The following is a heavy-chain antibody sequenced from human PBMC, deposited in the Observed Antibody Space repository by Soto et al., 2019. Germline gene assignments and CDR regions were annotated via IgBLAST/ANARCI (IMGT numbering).Heavy chain of an antibody. J-gene: IGHJ6*03. CDR1: GFSLSTSGVG. CDR3: AHSRAYYDFWSGPPLPYYKDV. D-gene: IGHD3-3*01. Sequence: SGPTLVNPTQTLALTCTFSGFSLSTSGVGVGWIRQPPGKALEWLALIYWDDDKRYSPSLKSRLTITKDTSKNQVVLTMTNMDPVDTATYYCAHSRAYYDFWSGPPLPYYKDVWGKGTTVTVSS. V-gene: IGHV2-5*02. CDR2: IYWDDDK.